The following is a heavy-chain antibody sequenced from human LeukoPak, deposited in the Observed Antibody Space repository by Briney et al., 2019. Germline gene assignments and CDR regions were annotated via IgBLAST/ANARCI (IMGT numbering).Heavy chain of an antibody. CDR1: GFTFSSYS. CDR3: ARGRGGNSPQTYFDY. D-gene: IGHD4-23*01. Sequence: GGSLRLSCAASGFTFSSYSMKWVRQAPGKGLEWVSSISSSSSYIYYADSVKGRFTISRDNAKNSLYLQMNSLRAEDTAVYYCARGRGGNSPQTYFDYWGQGTLVTVSS. V-gene: IGHV3-21*01. J-gene: IGHJ4*02. CDR2: ISSSSSYI.